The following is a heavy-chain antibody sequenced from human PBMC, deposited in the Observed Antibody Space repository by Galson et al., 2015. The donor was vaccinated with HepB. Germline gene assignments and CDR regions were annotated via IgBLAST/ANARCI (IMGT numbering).Heavy chain of an antibody. V-gene: IGHV3-43D*04. CDR3: AKDGEVRGGNPQDYYFDY. CDR1: GFTFDDYA. J-gene: IGHJ4*02. D-gene: IGHD3-10*01. CDR2: ISWDGGST. Sequence: SLRLSCAASGFTFDDYAMHWVRQAPGKGLEWVSLISWDGGSTYYADSVKGRFTISRDNSKNSLCLQMNSLRAEDTALYYCAKDGEVRGGNPQDYYFDYWGQGTLVTVSS.